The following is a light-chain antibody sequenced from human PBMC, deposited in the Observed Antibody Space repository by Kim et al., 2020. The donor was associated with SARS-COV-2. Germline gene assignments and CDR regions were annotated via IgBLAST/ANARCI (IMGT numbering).Light chain of an antibody. CDR2: DVS. Sequence: PITISCTGTSTDIGGHNYVSWYQQHPGKAPQLIIFDVSRRPSGISYRFSGSKSGNTASLTISGLQTQDEADYYCSSYTRTNTVYVFGGGTKVTVL. J-gene: IGLJ1*01. CDR3: SSYTRTNTVYV. V-gene: IGLV2-14*03. CDR1: STDIGGHNY.